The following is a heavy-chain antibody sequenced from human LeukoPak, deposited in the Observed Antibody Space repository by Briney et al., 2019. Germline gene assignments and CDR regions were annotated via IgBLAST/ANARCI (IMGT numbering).Heavy chain of an antibody. CDR2: ISDGGSDT. D-gene: IGHD3-10*01. J-gene: IGHJ4*02. CDR1: GFTFSTYA. Sequence: GGSLRLSCAASGFTFSTYAMSWVRQAPGKGLAWVSTISDGGSDTHYADSVKGRFTISRDNAKNSLYLQMNSLRAEDTAVYYCARNGRYYYYWGQGTLVTVSS. CDR3: ARNGRYYYY. V-gene: IGHV3-23*01.